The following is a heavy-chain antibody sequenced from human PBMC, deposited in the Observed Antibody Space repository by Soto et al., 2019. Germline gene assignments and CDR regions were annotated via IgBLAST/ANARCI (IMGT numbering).Heavy chain of an antibody. CDR3: ARAGGLLLDY. CDR1: GFTFSSYA. V-gene: IGHV3-30-3*01. D-gene: IGHD2-15*01. Sequence: QVQLVESGGGVVQPGRSLRLSCAASGFTFSSYAMHWVRQAPGKGLEWVAVISYDGSNKYYADSVKGRFTISRDISKNTLYLQMNSLGAEETAVYYCARAGGLLLDYWGQGTLVTVSS. CDR2: ISYDGSNK. J-gene: IGHJ4*02.